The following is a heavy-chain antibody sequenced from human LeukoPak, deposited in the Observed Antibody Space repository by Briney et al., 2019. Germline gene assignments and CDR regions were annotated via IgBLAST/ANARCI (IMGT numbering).Heavy chain of an antibody. CDR1: GFTFDDYA. CDR3: ARVTLRAVRGPGDY. Sequence: ESGGSLRLSCAASGFTFDDYAMHWVRQAPGKGLEWVAVISYDGSNKYYADSVKGRFTISRDNSKNTLYLQMNSLRAEDTAVYYCARVTLRAVRGPGDYWGQGTLVTVSS. V-gene: IGHV3-30*04. D-gene: IGHD3-10*01. J-gene: IGHJ4*02. CDR2: ISYDGSNK.